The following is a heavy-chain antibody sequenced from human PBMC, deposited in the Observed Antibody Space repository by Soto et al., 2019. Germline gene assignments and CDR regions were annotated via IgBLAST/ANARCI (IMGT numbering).Heavy chain of an antibody. CDR1: GFSFYTYA. D-gene: IGHD3-3*01. Sequence: EVQLLDSGGGLGQSGGSLRLSCAASGFSFYTYAMTWVRQAPGKGLEWVSSISASGTQTYYADSVKGRFTISRDNSRNTVYLQMNSLRVEDTAVYYCAKGGWSGYFAYHYIDVWGKGTTVTVSS. CDR2: ISASGTQT. J-gene: IGHJ6*03. CDR3: AKGGWSGYFAYHYIDV. V-gene: IGHV3-23*01.